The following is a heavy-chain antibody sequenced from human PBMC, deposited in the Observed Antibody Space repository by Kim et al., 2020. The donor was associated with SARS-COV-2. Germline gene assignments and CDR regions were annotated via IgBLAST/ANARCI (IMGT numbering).Heavy chain of an antibody. V-gene: IGHV3-23*01. CDR3: AKARDSNSWLLGY. Sequence: GGSLRLSCAASGFFFSSYAMSWVRQAPGKGLEWVSTISGDASNTYYADFVKGRFTISRDNSKNTLYMQMNSLRAEDTAVYYCAKARDSNSWLLGYWGQGTLVTVSS. CDR2: ISGDASNT. CDR1: GFFFSSYA. D-gene: IGHD6-13*01. J-gene: IGHJ4*02.